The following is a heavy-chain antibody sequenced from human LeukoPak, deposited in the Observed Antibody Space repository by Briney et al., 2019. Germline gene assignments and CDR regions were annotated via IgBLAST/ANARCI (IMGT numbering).Heavy chain of an antibody. CDR2: IYYSGST. D-gene: IGHD3-3*01. CDR3: ASSPHDDYWSVYYRPPDY. J-gene: IGHJ4*02. V-gene: IGHV4-38-2*02. CDR1: AYSISSRYY. Sequence: PSETLSLTCTVSAYSISSRYYWGWIRQPPGKGLEWIGSIYYSGSTYYNPSLKSRVTMSVDKSKNQFSLKLTSVTAADTAVYFCASSPHDDYWSVYYRPPDYWGQGRLVTVSS.